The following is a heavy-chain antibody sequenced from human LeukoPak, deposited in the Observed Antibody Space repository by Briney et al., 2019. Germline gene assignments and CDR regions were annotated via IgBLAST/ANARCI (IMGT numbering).Heavy chain of an antibody. CDR2: IYSGGST. D-gene: IGHD2-2*02. J-gene: IGHJ5*02. CDR1: GFTFSSYS. V-gene: IGHV3-66*01. Sequence: PGGSLRLSCAASGFTFSSYSMNWVRQAPGKGLEWVSVIYSGGSTYYADSVKGRFTISRDNSKNTLYLQMNSLRAEDTAVYYCARGLYEVLGLNWFDPWGQGTLVTVSS. CDR3: ARGLYEVLGLNWFDP.